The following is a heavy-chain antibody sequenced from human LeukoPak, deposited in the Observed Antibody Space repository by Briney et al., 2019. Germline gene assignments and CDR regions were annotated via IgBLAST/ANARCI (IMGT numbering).Heavy chain of an antibody. D-gene: IGHD3-16*02. Sequence: GGSLGLSCAASGFTFSSYEMNWVRQAPGKGLEWVSYISSSGSTIYYADSVKGRFTISRDNAKNSLYLQMNSLRAEDTAVYYCAGDVYVWGSYRYTFWGQGTMVTVSS. J-gene: IGHJ3*01. CDR2: ISSSGSTI. CDR3: AGDVYVWGSYRYTF. CDR1: GFTFSSYE. V-gene: IGHV3-48*03.